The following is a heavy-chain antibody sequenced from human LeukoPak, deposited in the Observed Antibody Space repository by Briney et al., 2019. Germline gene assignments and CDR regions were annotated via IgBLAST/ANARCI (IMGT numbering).Heavy chain of an antibody. D-gene: IGHD2-2*02. V-gene: IGHV4-59*12. CDR3: ARAPDYTPLKTYFDY. J-gene: IGHJ4*02. CDR2: IYYSGTT. CDR1: GGSISSYY. Sequence: SETLSLTCTVSGGSISSYYWSWIRQPPGKGLEWIGYIYYSGTTYYNPSLKSRVTISVDTSKNQFSLKLSSVTAADTAVYYCARAPDYTPLKTYFDYWSQGTLVTVSS.